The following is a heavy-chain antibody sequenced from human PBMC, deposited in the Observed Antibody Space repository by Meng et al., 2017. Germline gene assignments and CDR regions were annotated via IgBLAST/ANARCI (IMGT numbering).Heavy chain of an antibody. D-gene: IGHD1-26*01. CDR2: IYSGGST. CDR3: ARGGSYYSY. V-gene: IGHV3-66*01. J-gene: IGHJ4*02. Sequence: EWQLLGSGGGLVKPGGSLRLSCAGSGFTFSSYSMTWVRQAPGKGLEWVSFIYSGGSTYYADSVKGRFTISRDNSKNTLYLQMNSLRAEDTAVYYCARGGSYYSYWGQGTLVTVSS. CDR1: GFTFSSYS.